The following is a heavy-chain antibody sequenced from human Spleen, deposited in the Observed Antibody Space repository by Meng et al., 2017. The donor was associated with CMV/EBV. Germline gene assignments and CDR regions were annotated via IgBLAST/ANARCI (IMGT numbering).Heavy chain of an antibody. V-gene: IGHV3-30*02. D-gene: IGHD5-24*01. CDR2: IRYDGSNK. J-gene: IGHJ3*02. CDR3: AGTWRWDSFDI. CDR1: GFTFDDYA. Sequence: GGSLRLSCAASGFTFDDYAMHCVRQAPGKGLEWVAFIRYDGSNKYYADSVKGRLTISRNNSKNRLYLQVNSLIAEDAAVYYRAGTWRWDSFDIWGQGTMGTVSS.